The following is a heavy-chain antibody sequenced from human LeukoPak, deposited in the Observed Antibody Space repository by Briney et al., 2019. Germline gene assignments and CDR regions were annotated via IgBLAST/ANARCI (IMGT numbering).Heavy chain of an antibody. D-gene: IGHD3/OR15-3a*01. J-gene: IGHJ4*02. CDR1: GFTFSNYA. V-gene: IGHV3-23*01. Sequence: GGSLRLSCAASGFTFSNYAMSWVRQAPGKGLEWVSTISGSGGSTYYADSVKGRFTISRDNSKNTLYLQMNSLRAEDTAAYYCAKGSRTQGYYFDFWGQGTLVTVSS. CDR2: ISGSGGST. CDR3: AKGSRTQGYYFDF.